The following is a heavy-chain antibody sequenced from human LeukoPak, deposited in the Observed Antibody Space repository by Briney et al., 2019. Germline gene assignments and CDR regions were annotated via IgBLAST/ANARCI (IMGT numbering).Heavy chain of an antibody. J-gene: IGHJ4*02. D-gene: IGHD6-19*01. CDR2: IIPIFGTA. V-gene: IGHV1-69*13. CDR3: ASPSGWYQASFDY. CDR1: GGTFSSYA. Sequence: GASVKVSCKASGGTFSSYAISWVRQAPGQGLEWMGGIIPIFGTANYAQKFQGRVTITADESTSTAYMELSSLRSEDTAVYYCASPSGWYQASFDYWGQGTLVTVSS.